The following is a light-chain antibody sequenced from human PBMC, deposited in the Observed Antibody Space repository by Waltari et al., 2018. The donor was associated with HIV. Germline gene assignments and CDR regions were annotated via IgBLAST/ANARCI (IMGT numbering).Light chain of an antibody. CDR2: DVS. V-gene: IGLV2-14*03. Sequence: QSALTQPASVSGSPGQPITISCTGTSSDLGGYNYVSWYQQHPGKAPKLMIYDVSNRPSGVSNRFSGSKSGNTASLTISGLQAEDEADYYCSSYTSSNTLPYVFGTGTKVTVL. CDR3: SSYTSSNTLPYV. CDR1: SSDLGGYNY. J-gene: IGLJ1*01.